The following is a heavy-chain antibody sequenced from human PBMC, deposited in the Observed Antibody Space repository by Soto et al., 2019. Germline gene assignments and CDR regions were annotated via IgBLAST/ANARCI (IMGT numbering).Heavy chain of an antibody. Sequence: PGGSLRLSCSASGFSISSAWMNWVRQAPGKGLEWVGRIKTKIEGETTHYAAPVNGRFTVSRDDSKNMLYLQMNSLKADDTALYYCTTGSVEGVWGQGTKVTVSS. J-gene: IGHJ6*02. CDR2: IKTKIEGETT. V-gene: IGHV3-15*07. CDR3: TTGSVEGV. D-gene: IGHD2-15*01. CDR1: GFSISSAW.